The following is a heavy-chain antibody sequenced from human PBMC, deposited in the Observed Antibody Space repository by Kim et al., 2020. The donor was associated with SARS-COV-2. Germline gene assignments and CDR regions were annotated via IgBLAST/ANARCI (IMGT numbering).Heavy chain of an antibody. J-gene: IGHJ4*02. CDR2: IYTSGRT. D-gene: IGHD3-10*01. Sequence: SETPSLTCTVSGDSLSSDYWSWNRQPAGKGLEWIGRIYTSGRTNYNPSLQSRVTMSVDMSKNQFSLKLSSVTAADTAVYYCASAFGYWGQGTLVTVAS. CDR1: GDSLSSDY. V-gene: IGHV4-4*07. CDR3: ASAFGY.